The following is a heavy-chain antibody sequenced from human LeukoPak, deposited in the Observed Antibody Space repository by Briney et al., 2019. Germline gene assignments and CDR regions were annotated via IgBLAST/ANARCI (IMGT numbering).Heavy chain of an antibody. CDR3: ARTDAFDI. CDR1: RFTFSSYW. V-gene: IGHV3-7*01. CDR2: IKEDGSEK. Sequence: GGSLRLSCAASRFTFSSYWMSWVRQAPGKGLEWVANIKEDGSEKYYVDSVKGRFTISRDNAKNSLYLQMNSLRAEDTAVYYCARTDAFDIWGQGTMVTVSS. J-gene: IGHJ3*02.